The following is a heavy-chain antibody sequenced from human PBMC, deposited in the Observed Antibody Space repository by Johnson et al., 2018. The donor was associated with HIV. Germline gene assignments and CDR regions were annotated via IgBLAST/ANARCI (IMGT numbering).Heavy chain of an antibody. V-gene: IGHV3-66*02. D-gene: IGHD6-13*01. J-gene: IGHJ3*02. CDR3: ARDGGIAATDAFDI. Sequence: VQLVESGGALVKPGGSLRLSCAASGFTVRSNYMSWVRQAPGKGLEWVSVIYSGGSTYYADSVKGRFTISRDNSKNTLYLQMNSLRAEDTAVYYCARDGGIAATDAFDIWGQGTMVTVSS. CDR1: GFTVRSNY. CDR2: IYSGGST.